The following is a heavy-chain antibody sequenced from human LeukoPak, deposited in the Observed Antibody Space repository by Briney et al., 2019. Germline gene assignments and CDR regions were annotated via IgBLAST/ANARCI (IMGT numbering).Heavy chain of an antibody. Sequence: GESLKISCKGSGYSFTSYWIGWVRQMPGKGLEWMGIIYPGDSDTRYGPSFQGQVTISADKSISTAYLQWSSLKASDTAMYYCARNGGEFGELLAQQDYWGQGTLVTVSS. CDR3: ARNGGEFGELLAQQDY. CDR2: IYPGDSDT. CDR1: GYSFTSYW. J-gene: IGHJ4*02. V-gene: IGHV5-51*01. D-gene: IGHD3-10*01.